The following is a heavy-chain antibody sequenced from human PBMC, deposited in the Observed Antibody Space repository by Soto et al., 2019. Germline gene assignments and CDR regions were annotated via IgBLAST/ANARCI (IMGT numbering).Heavy chain of an antibody. D-gene: IGHD4-17*01. Sequence: EVQLVESGGGLVKPGGSLRLSCAASGFTLSGYSMNWVRQAPGKGLEWVSSISTSSSYIHYADSVKGRFTISRDNAENSLYLQMNSLRAEDTAIYYCARETPLHPDYGGNPCSDYWGQGTLVTVSS. J-gene: IGHJ4*02. V-gene: IGHV3-21*01. CDR3: ARETPLHPDYGGNPCSDY. CDR2: ISTSSSYI. CDR1: GFTLSGYS.